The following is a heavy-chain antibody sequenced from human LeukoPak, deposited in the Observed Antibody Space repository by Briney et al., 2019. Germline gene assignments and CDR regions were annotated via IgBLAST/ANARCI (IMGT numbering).Heavy chain of an antibody. CDR2: IYTSGST. Sequence: PSETLSLTCTVSGGSISSGSYYWSWIRQPAGKGLERIGRIYTSGSTNYNPSLKSRVTISVDTSKNQFSLKLSSVTAADTAVYYCARDGLLDSGYDQGGIDYWGQGTLVTVSS. V-gene: IGHV4-61*02. CDR1: GGSISSGSYY. D-gene: IGHD5-12*01. J-gene: IGHJ4*02. CDR3: ARDGLLDSGYDQGGIDY.